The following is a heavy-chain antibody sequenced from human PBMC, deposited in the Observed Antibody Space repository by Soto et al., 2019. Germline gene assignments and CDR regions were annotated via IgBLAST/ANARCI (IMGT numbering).Heavy chain of an antibody. J-gene: IGHJ5*02. CDR3: ARDWGRGFDWPNNWFDP. V-gene: IGHV1-18*01. CDR1: GDTLSGYG. Sequence: ASVKVSCKATGDTLSGYGINWVRQAPGQGLEWMGRTSPYSANANYAEKFQGRVTMTTDTSTSTAYMELRSLRSDDTAMYYCARDWGRGFDWPNNWFDPWGQGTMVTVSS. CDR2: TSPYSANA. D-gene: IGHD3-9*01.